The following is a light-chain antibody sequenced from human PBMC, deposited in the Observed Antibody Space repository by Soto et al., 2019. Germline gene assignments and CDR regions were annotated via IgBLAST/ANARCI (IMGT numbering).Light chain of an antibody. J-gene: IGKJ4*01. CDR2: DTS. Sequence: EIVLTQSPATLSLSPGERATLSCRASESVSDYIAWYQQKPGQPPRLVIYDTSNRATGVPARFSGRGSGTGFPLPNSSLEPEDFAVFFCQPRTNWLTFGGGTKVEIK. CDR3: QPRTNWLT. V-gene: IGKV3-11*01. CDR1: ESVSDY.